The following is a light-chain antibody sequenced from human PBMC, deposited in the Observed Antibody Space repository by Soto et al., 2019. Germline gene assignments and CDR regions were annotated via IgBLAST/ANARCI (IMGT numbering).Light chain of an antibody. Sequence: EIVMTQSPATLSVSPGERATLSCRASPSVSSNLAWYQQKPGQAPRLLIYGASTRATGIPARFSGSGSGTEFTLTISSPQSEDCAVYYCQQYNIWPPYTFGQGTKLDIK. CDR1: PSVSSN. J-gene: IGKJ2*01. V-gene: IGKV3-15*01. CDR3: QQYNIWPPYT. CDR2: GAS.